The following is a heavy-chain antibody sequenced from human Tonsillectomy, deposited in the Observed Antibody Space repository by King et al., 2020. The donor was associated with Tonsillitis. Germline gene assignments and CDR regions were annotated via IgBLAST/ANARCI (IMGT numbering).Heavy chain of an antibody. J-gene: IGHJ4*02. CDR2: IYYSGST. CDR3: ARMDFWSGYLGY. V-gene: IGHV4-59*01. CDR1: GGSMSSYY. Sequence: QVQLQESGPGLVKPSETLSLTCTVSGGSMSSYYWSWIRQSPGKGLEWIGYIYYSGSTNYSPSLKSRVTISVDTSKNQFSLKLSSVTAADTAVYYCARMDFWSGYLGYWGQGTLVTVSS. D-gene: IGHD3-3*01.